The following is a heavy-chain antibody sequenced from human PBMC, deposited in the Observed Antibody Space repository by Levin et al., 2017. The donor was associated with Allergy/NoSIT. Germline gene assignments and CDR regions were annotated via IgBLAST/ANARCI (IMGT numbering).Heavy chain of an antibody. CDR1: GGSISSYY. V-gene: IGHV4-59*01. D-gene: IGHD6-19*01. Sequence: ESLKISCTVSGGSISSYYWSWIRQPPGKGLEWIGYIYYSGSTNYNPSLKSRVTISVDTSKNQFSLKLSSVTAADTAVYYCARVKRYSSGWFFLDYGMDVWGQGTTVTVSS. CDR2: IYYSGST. J-gene: IGHJ6*02. CDR3: ARVKRYSSGWFFLDYGMDV.